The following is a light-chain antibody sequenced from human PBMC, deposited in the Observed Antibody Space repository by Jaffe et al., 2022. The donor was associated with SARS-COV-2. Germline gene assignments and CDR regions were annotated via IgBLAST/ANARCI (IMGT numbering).Light chain of an antibody. CDR1: SSDIGGFQY. CDR2: NVS. CDR3: SSYSHTTTLVV. V-gene: IGLV2-14*03. J-gene: IGLJ2*01. Sequence: HSALAQPASVSGSPGQSITISCTGTSSDIGGFQYVSWYQHHPGKAPQVIIYNVSDRPSGVSNRFSGSKSGNTASLTISGLLAEDEAHYYCSSYSHTTTLVVFGGGTKLTVL.